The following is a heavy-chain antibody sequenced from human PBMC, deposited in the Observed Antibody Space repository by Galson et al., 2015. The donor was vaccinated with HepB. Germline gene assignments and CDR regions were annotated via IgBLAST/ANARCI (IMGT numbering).Heavy chain of an antibody. V-gene: IGHV4-34*01. CDR1: GGSFSGYY. CDR2: IYYSGST. D-gene: IGHD1-7*01. CDR3: ARASELPPQWYFDL. J-gene: IGHJ2*01. Sequence: ETLSLTCAVYGGSFSGYYWSWIRQPPGKGLEWVGYIYYSGSTYYNPSLKSRVTISVDTSKNQFSLKLSSATATDTAVYYCARASELPPQWYFDLWGRGTLVTVSS.